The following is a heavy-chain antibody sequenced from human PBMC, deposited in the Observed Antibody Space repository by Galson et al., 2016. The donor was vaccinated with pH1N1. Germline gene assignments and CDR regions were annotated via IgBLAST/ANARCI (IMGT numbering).Heavy chain of an antibody. D-gene: IGHD3-16*01. Sequence: PALVKPTQTLTLTCTFSGFSLSTSGMCVSWIRQPPGKALEWLARINWDDNKYYSTSLKTRLTISKDTSKNQVVLTVTNMDPVDTATYYCAHREVMITNAFDIWGQGTMVTVPS. CDR1: GFSLSTSGMC. J-gene: IGHJ3*02. CDR2: INWDDNK. CDR3: AHREVMITNAFDI. V-gene: IGHV2-70*12.